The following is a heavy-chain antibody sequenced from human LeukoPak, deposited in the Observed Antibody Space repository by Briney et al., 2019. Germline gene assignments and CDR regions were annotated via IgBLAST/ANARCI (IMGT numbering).Heavy chain of an antibody. D-gene: IGHD5-12*01. Sequence: ASVKVSCKASGYTFTSYDINWVRQATGQGLEWTGWMNPNSGNTGYAQKFQGRVTMTRNTSISTAYMELSSLRSEDTAVYYCARVPPLRLRFSRGRYYYYYMDVWGKGTTVTVSS. V-gene: IGHV1-8*01. J-gene: IGHJ6*03. CDR2: MNPNSGNT. CDR1: GYTFTSYD. CDR3: ARVPPLRLRFSRGRYYYYYMDV.